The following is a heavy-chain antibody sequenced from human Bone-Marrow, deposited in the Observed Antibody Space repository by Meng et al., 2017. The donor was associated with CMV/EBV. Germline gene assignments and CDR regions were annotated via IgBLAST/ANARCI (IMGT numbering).Heavy chain of an antibody. CDR3: ATDVYGDGWAYLDY. D-gene: IGHD4-17*01. CDR2: LFSKVST. CDR1: GVSCRDHSCH. Sequence: DTLSLTPGLSGVSCRDHSCHGTGIPRPPGMGPQLLWCLFSKVSTNYNPSLCSIVTISADTSKNQFSLELNSFTAPDTAVYYCATDVYGDGWAYLDYWGQGSLVTVSS. V-gene: IGHV4-61*01. J-gene: IGHJ4*02.